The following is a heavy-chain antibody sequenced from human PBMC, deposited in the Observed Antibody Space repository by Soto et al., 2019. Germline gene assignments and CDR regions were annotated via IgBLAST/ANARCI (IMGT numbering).Heavy chain of an antibody. CDR3: SRVRNSGYSSGWDPDP. Sequence: QVQLVQSGAEVKKPGSSVKVSCKASGGTFSSYAISWVRQAPGQGLEWMGGIIPIFGTANYAQKFQGRVTITADETTSTAYMGLGRLESEDTGVYYCSRVRNSGYSSGWDPDPWGQGTLVTVSS. D-gene: IGHD6-19*01. CDR1: GGTFSSYA. J-gene: IGHJ5*02. CDR2: IIPIFGTA. V-gene: IGHV1-69*01.